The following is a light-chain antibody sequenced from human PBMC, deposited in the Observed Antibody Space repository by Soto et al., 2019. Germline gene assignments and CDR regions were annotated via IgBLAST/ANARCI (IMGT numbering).Light chain of an antibody. V-gene: IGKV3-20*01. CDR2: GAS. J-gene: IGKJ1*01. CDR3: QQYGSSGT. Sequence: EISMTQSPCTLSLSPGERATLSCRASQSVSSSYLAWYQQKPGQAPRLLIYGASSRATGIPDRFSGSGSGTDFTLTMSRLEPEDFGVYYCQQYGSSGTFGQGAKVDIK. CDR1: QSVSSSY.